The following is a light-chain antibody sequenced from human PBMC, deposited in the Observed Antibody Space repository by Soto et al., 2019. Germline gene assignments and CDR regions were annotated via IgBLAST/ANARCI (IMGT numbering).Light chain of an antibody. CDR1: QSVSSSY. J-gene: IGKJ1*01. Sequence: EIVVTQSPGALSLSPGERATLSCGASQSVSSSYLAWYQQKPGQAPRLLIYGASTRATGIPDRFSGSGSGTDFTLTISRLEPEDFAVYYCQQYVSPPRTFGQGTKVEIK. CDR2: GAS. V-gene: IGKV3-20*01. CDR3: QQYVSPPRT.